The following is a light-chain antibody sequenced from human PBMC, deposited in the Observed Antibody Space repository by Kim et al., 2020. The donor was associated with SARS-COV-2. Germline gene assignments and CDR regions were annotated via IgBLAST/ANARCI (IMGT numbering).Light chain of an antibody. CDR2: DAS. J-gene: IGKJ2*01. CDR3: QQRSNWRRT. Sequence: SLPPGERATLSCRASQSVSSYLAWYQQKPGQAPRLLIYDASNRATGIPARFSGSGSGTDFTLTISSLEPEDFAVYYCQQRSNWRRTFGQGTKLEI. V-gene: IGKV3-11*01. CDR1: QSVSSY.